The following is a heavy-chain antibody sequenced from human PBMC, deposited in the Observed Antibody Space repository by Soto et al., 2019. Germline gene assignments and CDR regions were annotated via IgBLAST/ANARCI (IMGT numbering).Heavy chain of an antibody. CDR1: GFTFSGSA. J-gene: IGHJ6*02. D-gene: IGHD5-18*01. V-gene: IGHV3-73*02. CDR2: IRSKANSYAT. CDR3: TSDTARVYYGMDV. Sequence: EVQLVESGGGLVQPGGSLKLSCAASGFTFSGSAMYWVRQASGKGLEWVGRIRSKANSYATAYAASVKGRFTISRDDSKNTAYLQMNSLKTEDTAVYYCTSDTARVYYGMDVWGQGTTVTVSS.